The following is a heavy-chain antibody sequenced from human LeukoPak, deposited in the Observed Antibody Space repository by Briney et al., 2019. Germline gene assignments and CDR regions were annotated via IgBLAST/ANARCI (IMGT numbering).Heavy chain of an antibody. CDR3: ARGAEWALDY. Sequence: GGSLRLSCTASGFAFGSYGMHWVRQAAGKGLEWVAYISYEGTNEKEADSVKGRFTISRDNSKNTLYLQMNSLRPEDTAVYYCARGAEWALDYWGQGTLVTVSS. CDR1: GFAFGSYG. D-gene: IGHD1-26*01. CDR2: ISYEGTNE. J-gene: IGHJ4*02. V-gene: IGHV3-30*02.